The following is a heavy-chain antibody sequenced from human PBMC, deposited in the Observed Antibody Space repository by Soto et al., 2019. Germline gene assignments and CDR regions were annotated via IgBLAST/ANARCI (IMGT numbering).Heavy chain of an antibody. CDR2: IIPIFGTA. Sequence: SVKVSCKASGGTFSSYAISWVRQAPGQGLEWMGGIIPIFGTANYAQKFQGRVTITADESTSTAYMELSSLRSEDTAVYYCAREYCSSTSCYWGFYYYYYGMDVWGQGTTVTVS. CDR3: AREYCSSTSCYWGFYYYYYGMDV. D-gene: IGHD2-2*01. CDR1: GGTFSSYA. V-gene: IGHV1-69*13. J-gene: IGHJ6*02.